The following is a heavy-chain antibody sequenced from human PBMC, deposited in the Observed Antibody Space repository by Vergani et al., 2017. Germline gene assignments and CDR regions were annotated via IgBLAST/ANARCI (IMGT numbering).Heavy chain of an antibody. Sequence: EVQLLESGGGLVQPGGSRRLSCAGAGFTFDTYTMAYVRQAPGKGLEWVATISSGGGDIFYADSVKGRSTISRDNSKNTLFLQMNSLKDEDTAVYYCTTAWVLYYLHGEYFQYWGRGTLVSVSS. CDR1: GFTFDTYT. V-gene: IGHV3-23*01. D-gene: IGHD3-10*01. J-gene: IGHJ1*01. CDR3: TTAWVLYYLHGEYFQY. CDR2: ISSGGGDI.